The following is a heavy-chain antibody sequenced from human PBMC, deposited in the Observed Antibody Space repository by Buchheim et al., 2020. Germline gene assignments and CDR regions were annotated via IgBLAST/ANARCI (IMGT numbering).Heavy chain of an antibody. CDR1: GFTFSSYW. Sequence: EVQLVESGGGLVQPGGSLRLSCAASGFTFSSYWMHWVRQAPGKGLVWVSRINSDGSSTSYADSVKGRFTISRDNAKNTLYPQMNSLRAEDTAVYYCARSCGGDCYLERVGSYYYYGMDVWGQGTT. D-gene: IGHD2-21*02. CDR3: ARSCGGDCYLERVGSYYYYGMDV. CDR2: INSDGSST. J-gene: IGHJ6*02. V-gene: IGHV3-74*01.